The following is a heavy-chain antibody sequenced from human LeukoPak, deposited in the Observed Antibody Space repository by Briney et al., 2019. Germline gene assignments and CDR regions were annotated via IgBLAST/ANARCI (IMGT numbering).Heavy chain of an antibody. Sequence: ASVKVSCKASGYTFTGYYMHWVRQAPGQGLEWMGWINPNSGGTNYAQKFQGRVTMTRDTSISTAYMELSRLRSDDTAVYYCARIVTVRPYNWFDPWGQGTLVTLSS. V-gene: IGHV1-2*02. CDR3: ARIVTVRPYNWFDP. J-gene: IGHJ5*02. CDR1: GYTFTGYY. CDR2: INPNSGGT. D-gene: IGHD1-26*01.